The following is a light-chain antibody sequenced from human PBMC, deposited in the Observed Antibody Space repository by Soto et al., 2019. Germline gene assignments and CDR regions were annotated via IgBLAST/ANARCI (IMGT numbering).Light chain of an antibody. CDR2: GAS. CDR3: QQLFDSPIT. J-gene: IGKJ5*01. CDR1: QSVTSNF. V-gene: IGKV3-15*01. Sequence: EIVLTQSPGTLSLSPGERATLSCRASQSVTSNFLAWYQQKPGQAPRLLIYGASTRATGIPARFSGGGSGTEFTLTIRSLQSEDFAAYYCQQLFDSPITFGQGTRLEIK.